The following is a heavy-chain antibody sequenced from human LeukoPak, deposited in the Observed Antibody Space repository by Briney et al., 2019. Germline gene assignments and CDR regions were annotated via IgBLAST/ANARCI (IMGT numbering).Heavy chain of an antibody. CDR1: GFTFSSYG. CDR3: AKNLYYYDSSGHLFDY. CDR2: IRYDGSNK. V-gene: IGHV3-30*02. Sequence: GRSLRLSCAASGFTFSSYGMHWVRQAPGKGLEWVAFIRYDGSNKYYADSVKGRFTISRDNSKNTLYLQMNSLRAEDTAVYYCAKNLYYYDSSGHLFDYWGQGTLVTVSS. D-gene: IGHD3-22*01. J-gene: IGHJ4*02.